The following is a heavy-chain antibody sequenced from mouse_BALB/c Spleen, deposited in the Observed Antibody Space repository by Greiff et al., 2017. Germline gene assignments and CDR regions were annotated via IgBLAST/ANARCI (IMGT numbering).Heavy chain of an antibody. D-gene: IGHD2-12*01. CDR1: GYSFTGYF. CDR3: ARGEAYYKD. Sequence: VQLQQSGPELVKPGSSVKISCKASGYSFTGYFMNWVMQSHGKSLEWIGRINPYNGDTFYNQKFKGKATLTVDKSSSTAHMELRSLASEDSAVYYCARGEAYYKDWGQGTLVTVSA. V-gene: IGHV1-20*02. J-gene: IGHJ3*01. CDR2: INPYNGDT.